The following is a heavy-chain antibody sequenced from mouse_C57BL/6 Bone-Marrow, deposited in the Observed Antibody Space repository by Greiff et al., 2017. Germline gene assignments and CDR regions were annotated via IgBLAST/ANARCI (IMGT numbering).Heavy chain of an antibody. V-gene: IGHV1-85*01. CDR3: ARLEFDGSSGDWYFDV. J-gene: IGHJ1*03. CDR2: IYPRDGST. Sequence: QVQLKQSGPELVKPGASVKLSCKASGYTFTSYDINWVKRRPGRGLEGIGWIYPRDGSTKYNEKFKGKATLTVDTSSSPAYMELHSLTSEDSAVYFCARLEFDGSSGDWYFDVWGTGTTVTVSS. D-gene: IGHD1-1*01. CDR1: GYTFTSYD.